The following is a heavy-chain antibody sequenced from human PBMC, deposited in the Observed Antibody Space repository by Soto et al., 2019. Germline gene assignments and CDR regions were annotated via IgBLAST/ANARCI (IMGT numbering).Heavy chain of an antibody. CDR3: ARDWGSSGWPN. CDR2: IYFTGST. V-gene: IGHV4-31*03. CDR1: GHSLSSGGYY. Sequence: RSLTCTVSGHSLSSGGYYWSWIRQHPGKGLEWVGYIYFTGSTLYNPSLKSRLAMSLDTSKNQFSLRLTSVTAADTAVYFCARDWGSSGWPNWGQGTLVTVSS. D-gene: IGHD6-19*01. J-gene: IGHJ4*02.